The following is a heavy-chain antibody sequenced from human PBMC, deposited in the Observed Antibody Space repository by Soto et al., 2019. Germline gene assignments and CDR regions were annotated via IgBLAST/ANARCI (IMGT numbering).Heavy chain of an antibody. J-gene: IGHJ6*02. CDR1: GFTFSSYA. CDR2: ISYDGSNK. D-gene: IGHD4-4*01. Sequence: HPGGSLRLSCAASGFTFSSYAMHWVRQAPGKGLEWVAVISYDGSNKYYADSVKGRFTISRDNSKNTLYLQMNSLRAEDTAVYYCAREALRGYSNYPSSKYGMDVWGQGTTVTVS. V-gene: IGHV3-30-3*01. CDR3: AREALRGYSNYPSSKYGMDV.